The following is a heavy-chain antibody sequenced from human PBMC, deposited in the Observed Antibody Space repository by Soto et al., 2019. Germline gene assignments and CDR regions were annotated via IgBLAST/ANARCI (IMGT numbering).Heavy chain of an antibody. Sequence: SVKVSCKASGGTFSGYAISWVRQAPGQGLEWMGGIIPIFGTANYAQKFQGRVTITADESTSTAYMELSSLRSEDTAVYYCAADYDPYTPLDFDYWGQGTLVTVSS. CDR2: IIPIFGTA. CDR1: GGTFSGYA. CDR3: AADYDPYTPLDFDY. V-gene: IGHV1-69*13. J-gene: IGHJ4*02. D-gene: IGHD3-16*01.